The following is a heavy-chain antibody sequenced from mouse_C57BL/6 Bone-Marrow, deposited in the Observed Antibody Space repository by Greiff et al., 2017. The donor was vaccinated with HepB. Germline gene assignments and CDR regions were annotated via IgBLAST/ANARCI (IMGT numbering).Heavy chain of an antibody. Sequence: QVQLQQSGPELVKPGASVKLSCKASGYTFTNYDINWVKQRPGQGLEWIGWIYPTDGSTKYNEKFKGKATLTVDTSSSTAYMELHSLTSEDPAVYVCARQIRRYFDVWGTGTTVTVSS. V-gene: IGHV1-85*01. CDR3: ARQIRRYFDV. CDR1: GYTFTNYD. J-gene: IGHJ1*03. CDR2: IYPTDGST. D-gene: IGHD2-4*01.